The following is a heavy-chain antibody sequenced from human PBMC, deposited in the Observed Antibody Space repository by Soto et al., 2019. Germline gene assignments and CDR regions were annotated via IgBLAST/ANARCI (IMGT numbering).Heavy chain of an antibody. CDR1: VCTFSSYT. CDR3: ARDSHSSSLDY. CDR2: IIPILGIA. Sequence: SVKVSCKASVCTFSSYTIHWVRQAPGQGLEWMGRIIPILGIANYAQKFQGRVTITADKSTSTAYMELSSLRSEDTAVYYCARDSHSSSLDYWGQGTLVTVSS. J-gene: IGHJ4*02. V-gene: IGHV1-69*04. D-gene: IGHD6-6*01.